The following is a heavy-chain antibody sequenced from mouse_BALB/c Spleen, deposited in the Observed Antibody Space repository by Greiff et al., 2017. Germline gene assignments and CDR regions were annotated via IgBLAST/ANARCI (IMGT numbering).Heavy chain of an antibody. D-gene: IGHD4-1*01. J-gene: IGHJ4*01. V-gene: IGHV4-1*02. CDR1: GFDFSRYW. CDR3: ARPNWDEAMDY. CDR2: INPDSSTI. Sequence: EVKLVESGGGLVQPGGSLKLSCAASGFDFSRYWMSWVRQAPGKGLEWIGEINPDSSTINYTPSLKDKFIISRDNAKNTLYLQMSKVRSEDTALYYCARPNWDEAMDYWGQGTSVTVSS.